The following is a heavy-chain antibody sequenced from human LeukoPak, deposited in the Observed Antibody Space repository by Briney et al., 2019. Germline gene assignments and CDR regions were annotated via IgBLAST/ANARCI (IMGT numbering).Heavy chain of an antibody. V-gene: IGHV3-74*01. CDR2: TNSDGTST. Sequence: GGSLRLSCAASGFTFSSYWMHWVRQAPGKGLMWVSRTNSDGTSTSYADSVKGRFTISRDNAKNTLYLQMNSLRAEDTAVYYCSLGQAHGMDVWGQGTTVTVSS. D-gene: IGHD3-16*01. CDR1: GFTFSSYW. J-gene: IGHJ6*02. CDR3: SLGQAHGMDV.